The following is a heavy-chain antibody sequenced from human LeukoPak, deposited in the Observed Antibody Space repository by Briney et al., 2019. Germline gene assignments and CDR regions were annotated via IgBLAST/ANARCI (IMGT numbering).Heavy chain of an antibody. CDR3: ARGGAGYYYYYGMDV. V-gene: IGHV3-53*01. D-gene: IGHD5-12*01. Sequence: AGGSLRLSCAASGFTVSSNYMSWVRQAPGKGLEWVSLIYSSGSTYYADSVKGRFTISRDNPKNTLYLQMNSLRAEDTAVYYCARGGAGYYYYYGMDVWGQGTTVTVSS. J-gene: IGHJ6*02. CDR2: IYSSGST. CDR1: GFTVSSNY.